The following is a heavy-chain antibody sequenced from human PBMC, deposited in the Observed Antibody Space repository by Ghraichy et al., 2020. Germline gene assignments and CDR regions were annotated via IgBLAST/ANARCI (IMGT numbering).Heavy chain of an antibody. J-gene: IGHJ4*02. CDR3: ARFTGYCESGTCRPDY. D-gene: IGHD2-15*01. Sequence: GGSLRLSCAASGFTFSYYSMTWVRQAPGKGLEWVANIRHDGSDKYYLDSVKGRFTISRDDAKTSLFLQMNSLTAEDTAVYYCARFTGYCESGTCRPDYWGQGTLVTVSS. CDR2: IRHDGSDK. V-gene: IGHV3-7*01. CDR1: GFTFSYYS.